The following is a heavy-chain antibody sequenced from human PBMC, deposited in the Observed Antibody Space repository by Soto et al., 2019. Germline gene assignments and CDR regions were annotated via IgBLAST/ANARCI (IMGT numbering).Heavy chain of an antibody. J-gene: IGHJ4*02. Sequence: GAALRLSCAASGFTLRNYWMAWVRQAPGKGLEWVSNISSSSSTIYYVDSVKGRFTISRDNAKNSLYLQMNSLRAEDTAVYYCARDLNYGLFDYWGQGTLVTVSS. V-gene: IGHV3-48*01. CDR2: ISSSSSTI. CDR3: ARDLNYGLFDY. CDR1: GFTLRNYW. D-gene: IGHD4-17*01.